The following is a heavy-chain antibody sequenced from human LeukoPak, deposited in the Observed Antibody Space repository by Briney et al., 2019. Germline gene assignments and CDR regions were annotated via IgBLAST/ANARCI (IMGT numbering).Heavy chain of an antibody. CDR3: ARGGGYYPIDY. D-gene: IGHD2-15*01. CDR2: LYSDGRT. Sequence: GGSLRLSCAASGFTFSAYHINWVRQAPGKGLEWVSVLYSDGRTYYADSVKGRFTISRDTSKNTLYLQVNSLRAEDTAVYYCARGGGYYPIDYWGQGTLVTVSS. CDR1: GFTFSAYH. J-gene: IGHJ4*02. V-gene: IGHV3-53*01.